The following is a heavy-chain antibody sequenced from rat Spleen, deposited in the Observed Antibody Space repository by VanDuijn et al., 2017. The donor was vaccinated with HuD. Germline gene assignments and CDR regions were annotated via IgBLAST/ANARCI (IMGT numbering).Heavy chain of an antibody. CDR1: GFTFSNYG. CDR3: ARQVANYYSSYAYYFDY. J-gene: IGHJ2*01. CDR2: ISTGGGNT. Sequence: EVQLVESGGGLVQPGRSLKLSCAASGFTFSNYGMAWVRQTPTKGLEWVASISTGGGNTYYRDSVKGRFTISRDNAKNTQYLQMDSLRSEDTATYYCARQVANYYSSYAYYFDYWGQGVMVTVSS. V-gene: IGHV5S14*01. D-gene: IGHD1-2*01.